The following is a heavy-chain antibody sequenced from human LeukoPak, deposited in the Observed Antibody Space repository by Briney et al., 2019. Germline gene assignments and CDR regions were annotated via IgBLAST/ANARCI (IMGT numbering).Heavy chain of an antibody. D-gene: IGHD2-21*02. CDR1: GGSISSSNW. J-gene: IGHJ4*02. V-gene: IGHV4-4*02. CDR2: IYHSGST. CDR3: ARGGLVVVTAMAFDY. Sequence: SGTLSLTCAVSGGSISSSNWWSWVRPPPGKGLEWIGEIYHSGSTNYNPSLKSRVTISVDKSKNQFSLKLSSVTAADTAVYYCARGGLVVVTAMAFDYWGQGTLVTVSS.